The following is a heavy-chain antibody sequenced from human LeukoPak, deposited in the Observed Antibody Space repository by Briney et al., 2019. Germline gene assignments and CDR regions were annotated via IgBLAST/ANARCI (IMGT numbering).Heavy chain of an antibody. CDR2: ISSSSSYI. J-gene: IGHJ6*03. Sequence: PGGSLRLSCAASGFTVSSNYMSWVRQAPGQGLEWVSSISSSSSYIYYADSVKGRFTISRDNAKNSLYLQMSSLRAEDTAVYYCARVKIAAAGRGYYYMDVWGKGTTVTVSS. D-gene: IGHD6-13*01. CDR3: ARVKIAAAGRGYYYMDV. CDR1: GFTVSSNY. V-gene: IGHV3-21*01.